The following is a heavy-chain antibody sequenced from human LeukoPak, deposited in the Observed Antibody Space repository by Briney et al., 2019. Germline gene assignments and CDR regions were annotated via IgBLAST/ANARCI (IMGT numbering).Heavy chain of an antibody. V-gene: IGHV3-33*01. J-gene: IGHJ4*02. CDR1: TFTFSTYG. CDR2: IWYDGSSK. CDR3: ARGGSFYPDY. D-gene: IGHD1-26*01. Sequence: GRSLRLSCAASTFTFSTYGMHWVRQAPGKGLEWVSFIWYDGSSKYYADSVKGRFTISRDNSKNTLYLQMNSLRAEDTAVYYCARGGSFYPDYWGQGTLVTVSS.